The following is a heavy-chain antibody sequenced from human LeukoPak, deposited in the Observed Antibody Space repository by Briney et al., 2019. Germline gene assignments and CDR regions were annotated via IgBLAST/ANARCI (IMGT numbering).Heavy chain of an antibody. CDR3: ATYPGIAAAEDWFDP. V-gene: IGHV4-39*01. Sequence: PSETLSLTCTVSGGSISSSSYYWGWIRQPPGKGLEWIGSIYYSGSTYYNPSLKSRVTISVDTSKNQFSLKLSSVTAADTAVYYCATYPGIAAAEDWFDPWGRGTLVTVSS. J-gene: IGHJ5*02. CDR1: GGSISSSSYY. CDR2: IYYSGST. D-gene: IGHD6-13*01.